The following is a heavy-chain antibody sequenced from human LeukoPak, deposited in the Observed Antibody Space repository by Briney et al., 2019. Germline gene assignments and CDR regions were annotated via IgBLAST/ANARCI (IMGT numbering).Heavy chain of an antibody. D-gene: IGHD3-10*01. CDR3: ARGKEVITMLRGLKPGYYFDY. Sequence: SETLSLTCTVSGYSISSGYYWGWIRQPPGKGLEWIGSIYHSGRTFYNPSLKSRVTISVDTSKNQFSLKLNSVTAADTAVYYCARGKEVITMLRGLKPGYYFDYWGQGTLVTVSS. V-gene: IGHV4-38-2*02. CDR2: IYHSGRT. CDR1: GYSISSGYY. J-gene: IGHJ4*02.